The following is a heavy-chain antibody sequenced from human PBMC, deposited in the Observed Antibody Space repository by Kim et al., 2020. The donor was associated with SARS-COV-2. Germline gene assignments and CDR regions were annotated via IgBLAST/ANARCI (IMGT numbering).Heavy chain of an antibody. D-gene: IGHD6-13*01. CDR2: IIPIFGTA. CDR3: ASHPDSSSWSPRH. J-gene: IGHJ1*01. CDR1: GGTFSSYA. V-gene: IGHV1-69*13. Sequence: SVKVSCKASGGTFSSYAISWVRQAPGQGLEWMGGIIPIFGTANYAQKFQGRVTITADESTSTAYMELSSLRSEDTAVYYCASHPDSSSWSPRHWGQGTLVTVSS.